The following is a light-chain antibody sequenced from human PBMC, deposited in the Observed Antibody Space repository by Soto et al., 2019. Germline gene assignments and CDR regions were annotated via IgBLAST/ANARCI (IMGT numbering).Light chain of an antibody. CDR1: SSDVGVYNY. J-gene: IGLJ1*01. Sequence: QSALTQPPSASGSPGQSVTISCTGTSSDVGVYNYVSWYQQHPGKAPKLMIYEVSKRPSGVPDRFFGSKSGNTASLTGSGLQAEDEADCYCSSYAGSTVYVFGTGTKLTVL. V-gene: IGLV2-8*01. CDR3: SSYAGSTVYV. CDR2: EVS.